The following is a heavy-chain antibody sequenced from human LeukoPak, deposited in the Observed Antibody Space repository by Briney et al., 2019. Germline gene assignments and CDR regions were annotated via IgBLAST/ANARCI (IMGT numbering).Heavy chain of an antibody. CDR3: ARGYGDYRGFDP. CDR1: GGSISSYY. CDR2: IYYSGST. D-gene: IGHD4-17*01. Sequence: PPETLSLTCTASGGSISSYYWSWIRQPPGKGLEWIGYIYYSGSTNYNPSLKSRVTISVDTSKNQFSLKLSSVTAADTAVYYCARGYGDYRGFDPWGQGTLVTVSS. V-gene: IGHV4-59*01. J-gene: IGHJ5*02.